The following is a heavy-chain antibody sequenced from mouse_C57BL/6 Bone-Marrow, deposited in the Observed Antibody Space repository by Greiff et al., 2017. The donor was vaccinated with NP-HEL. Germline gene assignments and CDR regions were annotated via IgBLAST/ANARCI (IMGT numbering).Heavy chain of an antibody. CDR2: IDPEDGDT. CDR1: GFNIKDYY. V-gene: IGHV14-1*01. J-gene: IGHJ3*01. Sequence: EVKLMESGAELVRPGASVKLSCTASGFNIKDYYMHWVKQRPEQGLEWIGRIDPEDGDTEYAPKFQGKATMTADTSSNTAYLQLSSLTSEDTAVYYCTFIYYDYGFAYWGQGTLVTVSA. D-gene: IGHD2-4*01. CDR3: TFIYYDYGFAY.